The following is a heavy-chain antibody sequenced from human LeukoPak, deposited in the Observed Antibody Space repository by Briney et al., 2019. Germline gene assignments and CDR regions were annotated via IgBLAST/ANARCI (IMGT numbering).Heavy chain of an antibody. CDR2: ISGSGVST. CDR3: AKDYRYCTSTSCYGDDAFDI. J-gene: IGHJ3*02. CDR1: GFTFSNYA. Sequence: GGSLRLSCAASGFTFSNYAMTWVRQAPGEGLEWVSAISGSGVSTYYADSVKGRFTISRDNSKSTLYLQMSSLRAEDTAVYYCAKDYRYCTSTSCYGDDAFDIWGQGTMVTVSS. V-gene: IGHV3-23*01. D-gene: IGHD2-2*01.